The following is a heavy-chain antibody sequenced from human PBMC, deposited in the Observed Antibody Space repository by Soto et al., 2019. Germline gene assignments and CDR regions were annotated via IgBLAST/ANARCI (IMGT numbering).Heavy chain of an antibody. CDR3: AGGGVRGVITRTRDYYGMDV. V-gene: IGHV5-51*01. J-gene: IGHJ6*02. D-gene: IGHD3-10*01. Sequence: GETLKISCKGSGYSFTSYWIGWVRQMPGKGLEWMGIIYPGDSDTRYSPSFQGQVTISADKSISTAYLQWSSLKASDTAMYYCAGGGVRGVITRTRDYYGMDVWGQGTTVTVSS. CDR2: IYPGDSDT. CDR1: GYSFTSYW.